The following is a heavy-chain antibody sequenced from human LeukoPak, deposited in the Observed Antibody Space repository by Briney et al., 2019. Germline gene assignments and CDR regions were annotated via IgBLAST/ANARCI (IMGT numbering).Heavy chain of an antibody. CDR3: ARRDAQAIASDY. Sequence: GESLKISCKGCGYSFNSDWISGVRQMPGKGLEWMGRIDPSDSYTNYSPSFQGHVTISADKSISTAYLQWSSLKASDTAMYYCARRDAQAIASDYGGQGTLVTVSS. D-gene: IGHD3-22*01. CDR2: IDPSDSYT. V-gene: IGHV5-10-1*01. J-gene: IGHJ4*02. CDR1: GYSFNSDW.